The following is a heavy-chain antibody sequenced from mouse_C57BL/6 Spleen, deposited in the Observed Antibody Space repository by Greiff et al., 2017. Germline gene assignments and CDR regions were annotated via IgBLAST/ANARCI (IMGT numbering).Heavy chain of an antibody. CDR2: IHPNSGST. CDR3: ARDYGSTPYALDY. V-gene: IGHV1-64*01. J-gene: IGHJ4*01. CDR1: GYTFTSYW. D-gene: IGHD1-1*01. Sequence: QVQLQQPGAELVKPGASVKLSCTASGYTFTSYWMHWVKQRPGQGLEWIGMIHPNSGSTNYNEKFKSKATLTVDKSSSTYYMQLSRLTSEDSAVYYCARDYGSTPYALDYWGQATSVTVSS.